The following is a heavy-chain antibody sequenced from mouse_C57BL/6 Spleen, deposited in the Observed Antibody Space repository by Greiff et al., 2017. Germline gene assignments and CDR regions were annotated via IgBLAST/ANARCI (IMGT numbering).Heavy chain of an antibody. CDR1: GFSLTSYA. D-gene: IGHD2-4*01. V-gene: IGHV2-9-1*01. CDR3: AREGYDYLYYYAMDY. J-gene: IGHJ4*01. Sequence: VKLMESGPGLVAPSQSLSITCTVSGFSLTSYAISWVRQPPGKGLEWLGVIWTGGGTNYNSALKSRLSISKDNSKSQVFLKMNSLQTDDTARYYCAREGYDYLYYYAMDYWGQGTSVTVSS. CDR2: IWTGGGT.